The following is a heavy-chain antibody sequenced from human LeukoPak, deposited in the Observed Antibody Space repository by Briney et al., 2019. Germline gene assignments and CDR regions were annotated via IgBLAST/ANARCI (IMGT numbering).Heavy chain of an antibody. CDR3: ASSSQGLGLNFQH. J-gene: IGHJ1*01. CDR2: ISYDGSNK. Sequence: GGSLRLSCAASGFTFSSYAMHWVRQAPGKGLEWVAVISYDGSNKYYADSVKGRFTISRDNAKNSLYLQMNSLRAEDTAVYYCASSSQGLGLNFQHWGQGTLVTVSS. V-gene: IGHV3-30-3*01. CDR1: GFTFSSYA. D-gene: IGHD6-13*01.